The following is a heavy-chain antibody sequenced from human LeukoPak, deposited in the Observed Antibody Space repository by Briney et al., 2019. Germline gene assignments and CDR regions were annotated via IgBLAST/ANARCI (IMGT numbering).Heavy chain of an antibody. CDR3: ARRTLAVAGNNFDY. CDR2: IYYSGST. CDR1: GGSISSSSYY. Sequence: SETLSLTCTVSGGSISSSSYYWGWIRQPPGKGLEWIGSIYYSGSTNYNPSLKSRVTISVDTSKNQFSLKLSSVTAADTAVYYCARRTLAVAGNNFDYWGQGTLVTVSS. J-gene: IGHJ4*02. V-gene: IGHV4-39*07. D-gene: IGHD6-19*01.